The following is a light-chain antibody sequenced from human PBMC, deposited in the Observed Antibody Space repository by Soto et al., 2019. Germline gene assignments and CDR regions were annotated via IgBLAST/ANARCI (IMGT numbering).Light chain of an antibody. Sequence: DIQMTQSPSTLSASVGDRVTITCRASQSISSWLAWYQQKPGKAPKLLIYDASSLEGGVPSRFGGSGSGTEFTLTISSLQPDDFATYYCQQYNSYWTFGQGTKVDIK. V-gene: IGKV1-5*01. J-gene: IGKJ1*01. CDR3: QQYNSYWT. CDR1: QSISSW. CDR2: DAS.